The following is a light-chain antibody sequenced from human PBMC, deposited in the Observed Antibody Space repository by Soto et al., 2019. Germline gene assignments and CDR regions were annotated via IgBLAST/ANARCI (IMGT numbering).Light chain of an antibody. V-gene: IGLV3-9*01. CDR3: QVWDSSTVV. Sequence: SYELTQPLSVSVALGQTARITCGGNNIGSKNVHWYQQKPGQAPVLVIYRDSNRPSGIPERFSGSNSGNTATLTISRAHAGDEADYCCQVWDSSTVVFGGGTKLTVL. CDR2: RDS. CDR1: NIGSKN. J-gene: IGLJ2*01.